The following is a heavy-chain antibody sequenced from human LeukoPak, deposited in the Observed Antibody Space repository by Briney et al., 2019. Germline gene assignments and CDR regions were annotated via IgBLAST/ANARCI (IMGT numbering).Heavy chain of an antibody. CDR1: GGSISPFY. V-gene: IGHV4-59*08. CDR3: ARQWSSGWYDREVLDY. Sequence: SETLSPTCIVSGGSISPFYWSWIRQPPGKGLEWIGYIYYSGSTNYNPSLKSRVTISVDTPKNQFSLKLSSVTAADTAVYYCARQWSSGWYDREVLDYWGQGTLVTVSS. D-gene: IGHD6-19*01. J-gene: IGHJ4*02. CDR2: IYYSGST.